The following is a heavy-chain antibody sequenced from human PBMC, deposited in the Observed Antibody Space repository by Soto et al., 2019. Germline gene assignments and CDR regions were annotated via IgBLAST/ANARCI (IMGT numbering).Heavy chain of an antibody. Sequence: GESLKISCKGSGYSFTSYWIGWVRQMPGKGLEWMGIIYPGDSDTRYSPSFQGQVTISADKSISTAYLQWSSLKASDTAMYYCARRGTNIGDTIFGVVIMGAFDIWGQGTMVTV. D-gene: IGHD3-3*01. CDR1: GYSFTSYW. CDR3: ARRGTNIGDTIFGVVIMGAFDI. J-gene: IGHJ3*02. CDR2: IYPGDSDT. V-gene: IGHV5-51*01.